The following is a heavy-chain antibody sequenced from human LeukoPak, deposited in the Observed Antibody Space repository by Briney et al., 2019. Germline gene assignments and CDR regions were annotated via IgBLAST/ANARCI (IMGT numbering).Heavy chain of an antibody. D-gene: IGHD6-19*01. Sequence: SQTLSLTCAISGDSVSRNTASWNRIRQSPSRGLEWLGRTYYRSKWYIDYAVSVKSRTTINPDTSNNHLSLQLNSVIPEDTAVYDCARGGIGHTVAVFDLWGQGTQVTVSS. CDR3: ARGGIGHTVAVFDL. J-gene: IGHJ4*02. CDR1: GDSVSRNTAS. CDR2: TYYRSKWYI. V-gene: IGHV6-1*01.